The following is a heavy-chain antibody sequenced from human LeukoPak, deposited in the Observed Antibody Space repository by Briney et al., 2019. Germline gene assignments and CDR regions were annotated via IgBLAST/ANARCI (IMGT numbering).Heavy chain of an antibody. Sequence: SETLSLTCIVSGDSLFGNTYYWGWFRQPPGKELEWIASVYYTGTTYYNPSLRSRVTMSVDTSQNQFSLRLTSVTAADTAVYYCVRNPGAKYYFDYWGQGTLVSVSS. J-gene: IGHJ4*02. D-gene: IGHD1-26*01. CDR1: GDSLFGNTYY. V-gene: IGHV4-39*07. CDR3: VRNPGAKYYFDY. CDR2: VYYTGTT.